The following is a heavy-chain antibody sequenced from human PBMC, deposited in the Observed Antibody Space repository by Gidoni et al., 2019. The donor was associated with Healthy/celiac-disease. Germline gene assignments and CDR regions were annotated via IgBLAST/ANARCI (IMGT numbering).Heavy chain of an antibody. CDR1: GFTFSSHA. CDR3: AKVVTVVPAAMNNYFDY. J-gene: IGHJ4*02. D-gene: IGHD2-2*01. Sequence: EVQLLESGGGLVQPGGSLRLSCAASGFTFSSHAMSWVRQAPGKGMEWVSAISGSGGSTYYADSVKGRFTISRDNSKNTLYLQMNSLRAEDTAVYYCAKVVTVVPAAMNNYFDYWGQGTLVTVSS. V-gene: IGHV3-23*01. CDR2: ISGSGGST.